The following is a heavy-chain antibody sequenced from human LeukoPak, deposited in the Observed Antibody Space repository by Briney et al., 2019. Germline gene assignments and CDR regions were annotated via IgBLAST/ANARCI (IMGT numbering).Heavy chain of an antibody. Sequence: GGSLRLSCAASGFTFSSYEMNWVRQAPGKGLEWVSYISSGGSTIYYADSVKGRFTISRDNAKNSLYLQMNSLRAEDTAVYYCAREGGITLVRGVIEYYYYMDVWGKGTTVTISS. D-gene: IGHD3-10*01. CDR2: ISSGGSTI. CDR1: GFTFSSYE. V-gene: IGHV3-48*03. J-gene: IGHJ6*03. CDR3: AREGGITLVRGVIEYYYYMDV.